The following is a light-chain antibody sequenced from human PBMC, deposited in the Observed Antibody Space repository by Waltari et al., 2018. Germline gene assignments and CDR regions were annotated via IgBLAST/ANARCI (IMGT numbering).Light chain of an antibody. CDR3: QSYDRSLSGPII. J-gene: IGLJ2*01. Sequence: QSVLTQPPSVSGAPGQRVTIACTGSSSHIGAVYEVAWYRQLPGAVPKLILPGNSKRPSGVPNRFVGSKSDTSASLAITGLQAEDEADYYCQSYDRSLSGPIIFGGGTKVTVL. CDR1: SSHIGAVYE. CDR2: GNS. V-gene: IGLV1-40*01.